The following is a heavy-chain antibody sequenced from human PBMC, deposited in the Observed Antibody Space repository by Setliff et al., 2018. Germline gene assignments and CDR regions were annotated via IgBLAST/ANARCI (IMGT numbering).Heavy chain of an antibody. CDR1: GGSFSGYY. CDR2: IIHSGST. Sequence: SETLSLTCAVYGGSFSGYYWSWIRQPPGKRLEWIGEIIHSGSTNYNPSLKSRVTISMDTSKNQFSLKLSSVTAADTAVYYCARLIYGDYEDYWGQGTLVTVSS. D-gene: IGHD4-17*01. V-gene: IGHV4-34*12. CDR3: ARLIYGDYEDY. J-gene: IGHJ4*02.